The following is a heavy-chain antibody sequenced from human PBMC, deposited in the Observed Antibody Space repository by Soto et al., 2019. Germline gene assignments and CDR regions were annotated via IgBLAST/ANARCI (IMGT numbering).Heavy chain of an antibody. D-gene: IGHD1-26*01. CDR1: GGSISSGGYY. Sequence: SETLSLSCTVSGGSISSGGYYWSWIRKHPGKGLEWIGYIYYSGSTYYNPSLKSRVTISVDTSKNQFSLKLSSVTAADTAVYYCARVETRVGATGEHYHYGMDVWGQWSTVT. CDR3: ARVETRVGATGEHYHYGMDV. CDR2: IYYSGST. V-gene: IGHV4-31*03. J-gene: IGHJ6*02.